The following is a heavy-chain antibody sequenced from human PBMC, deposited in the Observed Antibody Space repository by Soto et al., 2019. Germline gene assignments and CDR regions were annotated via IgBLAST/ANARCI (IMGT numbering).Heavy chain of an antibody. CDR2: IYYTGRA. Sequence: QVQLQESGPRLVKPSQTLSLTCNVSGVSITSDNFYWSWIRQHPGKGLEWIGYIYYTGRAYYSPSLESRVLISVDTSKNQFFLNVTSVTVADTAVYYCARAADNYASGTSYRGFDYWGQGAPVAVSS. V-gene: IGHV4-31*03. CDR3: ARAADNYASGTSYRGFDY. J-gene: IGHJ4*02. D-gene: IGHD3-10*01. CDR1: GVSITSDNFY.